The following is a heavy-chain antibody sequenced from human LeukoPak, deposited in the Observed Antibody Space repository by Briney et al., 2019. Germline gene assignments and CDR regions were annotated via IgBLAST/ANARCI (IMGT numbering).Heavy chain of an antibody. Sequence: PGGSLRLSCAASGFTFSSYGMHWVRQAPGKGLGWVAVIWYDGSNKYYADSVKGRLTISRDNSKNTLYLQMNSLRAEDTAVYYCARALSTIFGVVIPHYYYYYGMDVWGQGTTVTVSS. CDR3: ARALSTIFGVVIPHYYYYYGMDV. D-gene: IGHD3-3*01. J-gene: IGHJ6*02. CDR2: IWYDGSNK. CDR1: GFTFSSYG. V-gene: IGHV3-33*01.